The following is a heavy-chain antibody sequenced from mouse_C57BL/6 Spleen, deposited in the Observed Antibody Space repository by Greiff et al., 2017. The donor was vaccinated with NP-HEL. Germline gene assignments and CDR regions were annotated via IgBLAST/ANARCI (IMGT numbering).Heavy chain of an antibody. CDR1: GYTFTSYW. V-gene: IGHV1-52*01. Sequence: QVQLQQPGAELVRPGSSVKLSCKASGYTFTSYWMHWVKQRPIQGLEWIGNIDPSDSETHYNQKFKDKATLTVATSSSTAYMQLSSLTSEDSAVYYCAWGSSRYYYAMDDWGQGTSATVSS. J-gene: IGHJ4*01. CDR3: AWGSSRYYYAMDD. CDR2: IDPSDSET. D-gene: IGHD1-1*01.